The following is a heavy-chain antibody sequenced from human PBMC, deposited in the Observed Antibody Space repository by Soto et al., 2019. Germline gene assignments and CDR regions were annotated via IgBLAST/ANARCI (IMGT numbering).Heavy chain of an antibody. Sequence: QVQLQQWGAGLLKPAETLSLTCGVYGGSFSGYYWSWIRQAPGKGLEWIGEINLNGLTKYALSLKSRVAISVDMSKIQSSLRLTSVTAAYTAVYYCARERMVPAGTLYYFYYWGQGTLFTVSS. CDR2: INLNGLT. V-gene: IGHV4-34*02. CDR1: GGSFSGYY. D-gene: IGHD1-7*01. J-gene: IGHJ4*02. CDR3: ARERMVPAGTLYYFYY.